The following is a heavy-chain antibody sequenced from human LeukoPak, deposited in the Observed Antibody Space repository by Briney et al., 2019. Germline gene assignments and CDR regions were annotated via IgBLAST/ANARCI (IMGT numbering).Heavy chain of an antibody. CDR3: ARDLVDSLDY. Sequence: GSLRLSCAASGFTFSSFAMHWVRPAPGKGLEWVAVISYDGSNKYYADSVKGRFTISRNNSKNTLYLQMNSLRAEDTAVNYCARDLVDSLDYWGQGTLVTVSS. J-gene: IGHJ4*02. CDR1: GFTFSSFA. CDR2: ISYDGSNK. V-gene: IGHV3-30-3*01. D-gene: IGHD3-9*01.